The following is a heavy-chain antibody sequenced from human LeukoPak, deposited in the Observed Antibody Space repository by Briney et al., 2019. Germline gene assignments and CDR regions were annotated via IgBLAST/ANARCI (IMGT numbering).Heavy chain of an antibody. V-gene: IGHV3-30-3*01. D-gene: IGHD2-21*02. J-gene: IGHJ3*02. CDR3: ARERQDTVIHSGAFDI. CDR1: GFTFSIFF. Sequence: GGSLRLSCAVSGFTFSIFFMDWVRQAPGKGLEWVADIASDGSHTFYVKSVKARFTISRDHYKNTLYLQMNSLGPEDTAVYFCARERQDTVIHSGAFDIWGQGTMVTVSS. CDR2: IASDGSHT.